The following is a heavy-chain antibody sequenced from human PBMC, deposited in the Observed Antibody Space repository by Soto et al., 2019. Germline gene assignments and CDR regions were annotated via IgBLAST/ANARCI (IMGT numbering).Heavy chain of an antibody. CDR1: GYTFTSYY. D-gene: IGHD3-10*01. CDR2: INPSGGST. Sequence: GASVKVSCKASGYTFTSYYMYWVRQSPGQGLEWMGIINPSGGSTSYAQKFQGRVTMTRDTSTSTVYMELSSLRSEDTAVYYCARASRGSGSYYDAFDIWGQGTMVTVSS. CDR3: ARASRGSGSYYDAFDI. V-gene: IGHV1-46*03. J-gene: IGHJ3*02.